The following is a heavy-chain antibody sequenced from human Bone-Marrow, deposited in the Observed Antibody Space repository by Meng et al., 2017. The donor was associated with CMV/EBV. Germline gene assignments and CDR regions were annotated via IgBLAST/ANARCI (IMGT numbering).Heavy chain of an antibody. CDR1: GDSVSSNTAA. CDR3: ASITIFGKYVDY. J-gene: IGHJ4*02. CDR2: TYYRSRWYS. D-gene: IGHD3-3*01. Sequence: SETLSLTCAISGDSVSSNTAAWNWIRQSPSRGLEWLGRTYYRSRWYSDYAMSVRSRIIINPDTSKNQFSLQLDSVTPEDTAVYYCASITIFGKYVDYWGQGTLVTVSS. V-gene: IGHV6-1*01.